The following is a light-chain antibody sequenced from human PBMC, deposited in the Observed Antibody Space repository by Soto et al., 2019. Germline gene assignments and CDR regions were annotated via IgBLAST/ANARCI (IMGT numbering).Light chain of an antibody. Sequence: QSALTQPPSASGSPGQTVTISCTGTTSDVGGYNYVSSYQHHPGKAPNLMIYEVRKRPSGVPDSFSGSKSGNTSSLAVSGLQAEEEADYYCSSYAGRSNLYVFGTGTK. CDR3: SSYAGRSNLYV. CDR2: EVR. CDR1: TSDVGGYNY. V-gene: IGLV2-8*01. J-gene: IGLJ1*01.